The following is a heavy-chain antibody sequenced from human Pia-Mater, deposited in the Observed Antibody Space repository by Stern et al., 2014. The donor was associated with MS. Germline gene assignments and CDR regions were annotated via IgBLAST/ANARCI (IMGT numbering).Heavy chain of an antibody. D-gene: IGHD3-16*01. V-gene: IGHV3-23*04. CDR1: GFTFSSYA. J-gene: IGHJ4*02. CDR2: ISGSGGST. CDR3: AKDSENYDYVWGSLDY. Sequence: EVQLVESEGGLVQPGGSLRLSCAASGFTFSSYAMSWVRQAPGKGLEWVSAISGSGGSTYYADSVKGRFTISRDNSKNTLYLQMNSLRAEDTAVYYCAKDSENYDYVWGSLDYWGQGTLVTVSS.